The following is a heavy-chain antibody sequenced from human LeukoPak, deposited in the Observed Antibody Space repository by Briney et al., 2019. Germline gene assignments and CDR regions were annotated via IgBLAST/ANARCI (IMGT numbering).Heavy chain of an antibody. CDR3: ARGRLPAAKYNWFDP. CDR1: GGSFSGYY. Sequence: SETLSLTCGVYGGSFSGYYWTWIRQPPGKGLEWIGEINHSGTTNYNPSLKSRVTISVDTSKNQFSLKLSSVTAADTAVYYCARGRLPAAKYNWFDPWGQGTLVTVSS. D-gene: IGHD2-2*01. J-gene: IGHJ5*02. CDR2: INHSGTT. V-gene: IGHV4-34*01.